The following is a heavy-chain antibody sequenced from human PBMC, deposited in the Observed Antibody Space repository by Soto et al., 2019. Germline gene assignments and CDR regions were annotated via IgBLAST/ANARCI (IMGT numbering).Heavy chain of an antibody. V-gene: IGHV5-51*01. J-gene: IGHJ4*02. CDR1: GYSFTSNW. CDR2: INPADSDI. CDR3: ARHQRDDASRKIDC. D-gene: IGHD3-16*01. Sequence: PGECLKISCQGSGYSFTSNWIGWVRQMPGKGLEWMGTINPADSDIKYSPSFQGQVTISADKSIGTAYLQWSSLKASDTAMYYCARHQRDDASRKIDCWGQGTLVTVSS.